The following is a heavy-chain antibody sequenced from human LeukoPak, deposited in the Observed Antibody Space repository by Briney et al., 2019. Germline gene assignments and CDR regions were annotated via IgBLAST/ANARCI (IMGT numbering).Heavy chain of an antibody. J-gene: IGHJ4*02. CDR2: INQDGTEK. CDR1: DFIFGAYW. D-gene: IGHD3-10*01. CDR3: VRSLERFGTRDY. V-gene: IGHV3-7*01. Sequence: GGSLRLSCAASDFIFGAYWMTWVRQAPGKGLEWVAHINQDGTEKYYMDSVKGRFTISRDNAKKSLFLQMNSLTAEDTALYYCVRSLERFGTRDYWGQGTLVTVSS.